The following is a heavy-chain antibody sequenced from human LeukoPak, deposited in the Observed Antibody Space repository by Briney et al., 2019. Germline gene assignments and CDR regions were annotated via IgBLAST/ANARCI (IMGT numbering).Heavy chain of an antibody. J-gene: IGHJ6*03. CDR3: VRDTGYQLLFHYYYYMDV. CDR2: ITQDGSEK. V-gene: IGHV3-7*01. D-gene: IGHD2-2*01. Sequence: PGGSLRLSCAASRFTFSSYWMSWVRQAPGKGLEWVAHITQDGSEKYYVDSVKGRFTISRDNAKNSLYLQMNSLRAEDTAVYFCVRDTGYQLLFHYYYYMDVWGKGTTVTVSS. CDR1: RFTFSSYW.